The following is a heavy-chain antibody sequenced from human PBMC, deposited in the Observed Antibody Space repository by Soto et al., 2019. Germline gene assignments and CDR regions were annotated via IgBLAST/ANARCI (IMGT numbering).Heavy chain of an antibody. CDR3: ARDDSSSAVAGTTYRN. V-gene: IGHV3-30*03. Sequence: GGSLILSCAASGFTFSSYSMNWVRHTPGKGLEWVAVISYDGSNKYYADSVKGRFTISRDNSKNTLYLQMNSLRAEDTAVYYCARDDSSSAVAGTTYRNWGQGTLVTVSS. CDR1: GFTFSSYS. D-gene: IGHD6-19*01. CDR2: ISYDGSNK. J-gene: IGHJ4*02.